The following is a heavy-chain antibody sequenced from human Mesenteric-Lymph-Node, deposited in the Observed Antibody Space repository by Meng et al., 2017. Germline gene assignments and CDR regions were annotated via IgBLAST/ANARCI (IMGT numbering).Heavy chain of an antibody. CDR1: GFIVRDYA. V-gene: IGHV3-33*06. J-gene: IGHJ4*02. D-gene: IGHD2-21*02. CDR3: AKDGLSYCNGDCLHYIDS. CDR2: IWYDGSNK. Sequence: GGSLRLSCAASGFIVRDYAMHWVRQAPGKGLEWVAVIWYDGSNKYYADSVKGRFTSSRDNSKNTLYLQMNSLRAEDTAVYYCAKDGLSYCNGDCLHYIDSWGQGSLVTGSS.